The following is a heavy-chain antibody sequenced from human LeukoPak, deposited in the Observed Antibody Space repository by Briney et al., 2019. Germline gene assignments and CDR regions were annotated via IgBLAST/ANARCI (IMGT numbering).Heavy chain of an antibody. V-gene: IGHV3-30-3*01. CDR2: ISYDGSNK. CDR3: ARGPGGVATHFDY. Sequence: GSLRLSCAASGFTFRSYAMHWVRQAPGKGLEWVAVISYDGSNKYYADSVKGRFTISRDNSKNTLYLQMNSLRAEDTAVYYCARGPGGVATHFDYWGQGTLVTVSS. CDR1: GFTFRSYA. J-gene: IGHJ4*02. D-gene: IGHD3-3*01.